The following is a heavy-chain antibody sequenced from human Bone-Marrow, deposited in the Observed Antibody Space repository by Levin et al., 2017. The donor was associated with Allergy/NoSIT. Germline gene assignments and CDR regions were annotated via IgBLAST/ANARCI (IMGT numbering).Heavy chain of an antibody. CDR3: TGGPSGVRG. Sequence: GESLKISCAVSGFTVSNNYMSWVRQAPGAGLEWVSLIYSVGTTYYADSVKGRFTISRDNSRNTLYLQMNSLRAEATAGYYCTGGPSGVRGWGQGTLVTVSS. CDR1: GFTVSNNY. J-gene: IGHJ4*02. D-gene: IGHD3-16*01. CDR2: IYSVGTT. V-gene: IGHV3-53*01.